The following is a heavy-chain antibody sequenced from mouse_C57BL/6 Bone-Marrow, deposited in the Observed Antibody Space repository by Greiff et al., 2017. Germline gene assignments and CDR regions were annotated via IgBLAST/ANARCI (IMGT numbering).Heavy chain of an antibody. V-gene: IGHV1-82*01. CDR2: IYPGDGDT. Sequence: VKLQESGPELVKPGASVKISCKASGYAFSSSWMNWVKQRPGKGLEWIGRIYPGDGDTNYNGKFKGKATLTVDKSSSTAYMQLSSLPSEDSAVYFCAGYYYGSSYEDFDDWGQGTTLTVSS. J-gene: IGHJ2*01. CDR1: GYAFSSSW. CDR3: AGYYYGSSYEDFDD. D-gene: IGHD1-1*01.